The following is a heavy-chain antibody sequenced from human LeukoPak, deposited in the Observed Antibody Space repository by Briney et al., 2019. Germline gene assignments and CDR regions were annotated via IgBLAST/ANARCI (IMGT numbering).Heavy chain of an antibody. CDR3: AKDPRPHIVVVPAAMAWFDP. V-gene: IGHV3-23*01. Sequence: GGALRLSCAASGFTFSSYGMSWVRQAPGKGLEWVSAISGSGGSTYYADSVKGRFTISRDNSKNTLYLQMNSLRAEDTAVYYCAKDPRPHIVVVPAAMAWFDPWGQGTLVTVSS. J-gene: IGHJ5*02. CDR2: ISGSGGST. CDR1: GFTFSSYG. D-gene: IGHD2-2*01.